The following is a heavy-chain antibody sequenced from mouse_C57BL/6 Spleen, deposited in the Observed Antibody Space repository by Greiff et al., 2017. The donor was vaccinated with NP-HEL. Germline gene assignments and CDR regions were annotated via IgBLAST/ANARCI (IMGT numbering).Heavy chain of an antibody. D-gene: IGHD1-1*01. CDR1: GFNIKDDY. CDR2: IDPENGDT. V-gene: IGHV14-4*01. Sequence: DVQLQESGAELVRPGASVKLSCTASGFNIKDDYMHWVKQRPEQGLEWIGWIDPENGDTEYASKFQGKATITADTSSNTAYLQLSSLTSEDTAVYYCTTYYGSSYGGAYWGQGTLVTVSA. J-gene: IGHJ3*01. CDR3: TTYYGSSYGGAY.